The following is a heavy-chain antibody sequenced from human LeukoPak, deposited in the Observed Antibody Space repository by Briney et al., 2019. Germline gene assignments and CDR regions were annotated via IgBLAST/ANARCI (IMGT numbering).Heavy chain of an antibody. CDR3: AKDSRYSGSYRDY. D-gene: IGHD1-26*01. CDR2: NSGSGGST. CDR1: GFTFSSYA. Sequence: PGGSLRLSCTASGFTFSSYAMSWVRQAPGKALEWVSDNSGSGGSTYYADSVKGRFTISRDNSKNTLYLQMNSLRAEDTAVYYCAKDSRYSGSYRDYWGQGTLVTVSS. J-gene: IGHJ4*02. V-gene: IGHV3-23*01.